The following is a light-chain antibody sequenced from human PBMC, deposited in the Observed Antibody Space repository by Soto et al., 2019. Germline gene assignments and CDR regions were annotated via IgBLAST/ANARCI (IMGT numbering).Light chain of an antibody. CDR1: SSDIGTYTH. CDR2: EVS. Sequence: HSALTQPASVSGSPGQSITISCTGTSSDIGTYTHISWYQQHPDKAPKLILYEVSGRPSGVSNRFSGSKSGNTASLTISGIQAEDEADYYCCSYVGSSVVVFGGGTKLTVL. CDR3: CSYVGSSVVV. V-gene: IGLV2-23*02. J-gene: IGLJ2*01.